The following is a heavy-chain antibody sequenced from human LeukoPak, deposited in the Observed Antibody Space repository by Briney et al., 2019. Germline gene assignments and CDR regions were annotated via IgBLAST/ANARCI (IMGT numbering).Heavy chain of an antibody. J-gene: IGHJ4*02. CDR2: IYWDDGK. CDR1: GFSLSTSGVG. D-gene: IGHD3-16*02. V-gene: IGHV2-5*02. Sequence: SGPTLVKPTQTLTLTCTFSGFSLSTSGVGVGWIRQPPGKALEWLALIYWDDGKRYSPSLKSRLTITKDTSKNQVVLTMTNMDPVDTATYYCAHTYDYDYVWGSYRYGYWGQGTLVTVSS. CDR3: AHTYDYDYVWGSYRYGY.